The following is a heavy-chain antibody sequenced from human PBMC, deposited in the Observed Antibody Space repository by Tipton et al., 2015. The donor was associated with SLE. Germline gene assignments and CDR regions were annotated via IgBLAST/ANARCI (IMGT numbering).Heavy chain of an antibody. J-gene: IGHJ3*02. V-gene: IGHV4-59*08. CDR1: GSSISSGYY. Sequence: TLSLTCAVSGSSISSGYYWSWIRQSPGKGLEWIGYIHYSGTTHDNPSLKSRVTISVDTSQNQFSLKLTSVTAADTAVYYCAILDAFDIWGQGRMVTVSS. CDR3: AILDAFDI. CDR2: IHYSGTT.